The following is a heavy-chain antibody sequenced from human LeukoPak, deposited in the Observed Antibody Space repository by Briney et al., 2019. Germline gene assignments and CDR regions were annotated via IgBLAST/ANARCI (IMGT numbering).Heavy chain of an antibody. CDR2: IKQDGSEK. J-gene: IGHJ6*03. Sequence: GGSLRLSCAASGFTFSSYWTSWVRQAPGKGLEWVANIKQDGSEKYYVDSVKGRFTISRDNAKNSLYLQMNSLRAEDTAVYYCARGILADFWSGYLYYYYYMDVWGKGTTVTVSS. V-gene: IGHV3-7*01. CDR1: GFTFSSYW. CDR3: ARGILADFWSGYLYYYYYMDV. D-gene: IGHD3-3*01.